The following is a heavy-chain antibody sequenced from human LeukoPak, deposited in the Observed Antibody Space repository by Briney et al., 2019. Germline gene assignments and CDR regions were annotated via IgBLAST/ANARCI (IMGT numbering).Heavy chain of an antibody. CDR1: GGSISSSSYY. CDR2: IYYSGST. D-gene: IGHD3-22*01. V-gene: IGHV4-39*07. Sequence: SETLSLTCTVSGGSISSSSYYWGWIRQPPGKGLEWIGSIYYSGSTYYNPSLKSRVTISVDTSKNQFSLKLSSVAAADTAVYFCARAYDRSGYQALGFDYWGLGTLVTVSS. CDR3: ARAYDRSGYQALGFDY. J-gene: IGHJ4*02.